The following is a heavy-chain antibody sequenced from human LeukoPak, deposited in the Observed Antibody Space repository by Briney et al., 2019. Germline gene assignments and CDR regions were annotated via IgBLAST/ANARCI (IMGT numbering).Heavy chain of an antibody. D-gene: IGHD3-16*01. CDR2: IYYSGST. J-gene: IGHJ4*02. Sequence: SETLSLTCTVSGGSISSYYWSWIRQPPGKGLEWIGYIYYSGSTNYNPSLKSRVTISVDTSKNQFSLKLSSVTAADTAVYYCASKGGPVDYWGQGTLVTVSS. CDR3: ASKGGPVDY. CDR1: GGSISSYY. V-gene: IGHV4-59*08.